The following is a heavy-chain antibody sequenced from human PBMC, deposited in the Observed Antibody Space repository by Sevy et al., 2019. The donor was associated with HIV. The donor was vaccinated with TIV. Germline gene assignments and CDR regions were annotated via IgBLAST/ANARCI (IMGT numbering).Heavy chain of an antibody. CDR2: ISSSSSYI. CDR1: GFTFSSYS. Sequence: GGYLRLSCAASGFTFSSYSMNWVRQAPGKGLEWVSSISSSSSYIYYADSVKGRFTISRDNAKNSLYLQMNSLRAEDTAVYYCARDRSGSYSTPFDYWGQGTLVTVSS. D-gene: IGHD1-26*01. V-gene: IGHV3-21*01. CDR3: ARDRSGSYSTPFDY. J-gene: IGHJ4*02.